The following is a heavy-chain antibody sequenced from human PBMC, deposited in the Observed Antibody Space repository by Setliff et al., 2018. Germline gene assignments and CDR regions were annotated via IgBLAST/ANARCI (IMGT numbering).Heavy chain of an antibody. V-gene: IGHV3-23*01. D-gene: IGHD3-3*01. CDR2: ISGSGGST. J-gene: IGHJ5*02. CDR3: ARDKLRFLENWFDP. CDR1: GFTFSSYA. Sequence: HPGGSLRLSCAASGFTFSSYAMSWVRQAPGKGLEWVSAISGSGGSTYYADSVKGRFSISRDNAKNSLYLQMNSLRAEDTAVYYCARDKLRFLENWFDPWGQGTLVTVSS.